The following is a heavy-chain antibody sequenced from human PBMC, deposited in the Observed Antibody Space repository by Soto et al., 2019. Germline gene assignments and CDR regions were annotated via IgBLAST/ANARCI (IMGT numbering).Heavy chain of an antibody. CDR2: INHSGST. J-gene: IGHJ6*03. CDR1: GGSFSGYY. Sequence: PSETLSLTCAVYGGSFSGYYWSGIRQPPGKGLEWIGEINHSGSTNYNPSLKSRVTISVDTSKNQFSLKLSSVTAADTAVYYCARGLRYYYYYMDVWGKGTTVT. V-gene: IGHV4-34*01. CDR3: ARGLRYYYYYMDV.